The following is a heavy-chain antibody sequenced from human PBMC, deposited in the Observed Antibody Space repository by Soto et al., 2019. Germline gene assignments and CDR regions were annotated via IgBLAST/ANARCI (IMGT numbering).Heavy chain of an antibody. D-gene: IGHD6-19*01. CDR2: IWYDGSNE. Sequence: QVQLVESGGGVVQPGRSLRLSCAASGFIFSNFSMHWVRQAPGKGLEWVAVIWYDGSNEYYADSVKGRFTISKDNSKNTLYLQMNSLRAEDTAVYYCARDDIPGRAVATYGMDVWGQGTTVTVSS. CDR3: ARDDIPGRAVATYGMDV. CDR1: GFIFSNFS. V-gene: IGHV3-33*01. J-gene: IGHJ6*02.